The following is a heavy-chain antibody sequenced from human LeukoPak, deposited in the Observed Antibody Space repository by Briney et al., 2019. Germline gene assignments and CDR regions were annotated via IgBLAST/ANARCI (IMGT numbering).Heavy chain of an antibody. CDR1: VFTFRSYA. V-gene: IGHV3-30-3*01. D-gene: IGHD4-23*01. CDR2: ISYDGSSK. J-gene: IGHJ4*02. CDR3: ATSPQYGGY. Sequence: GGSLRLSCAASVFTFRSYAIHCVRQAPGKGLEWVAVISYDGSSKYYADSVKGRFTISRDNSKNKLYLQMNSLRAEDTAVYYCATSPQYGGYWGQGTLVTVSS.